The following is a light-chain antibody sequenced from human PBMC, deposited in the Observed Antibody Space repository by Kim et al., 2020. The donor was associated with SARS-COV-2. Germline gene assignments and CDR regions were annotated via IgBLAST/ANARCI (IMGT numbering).Light chain of an antibody. V-gene: IGLV3-9*01. Sequence: SYELTQPLSVSVALGQTARITCGGNNIGSKNVHWYQQKPGQAPVLVIYRDSNWPSGIPERFSGSNSGNTATLTISRAQAGDEADYYCQVWDSSTWV. J-gene: IGLJ3*02. CDR3: QVWDSSTWV. CDR2: RDS. CDR1: NIGSKN.